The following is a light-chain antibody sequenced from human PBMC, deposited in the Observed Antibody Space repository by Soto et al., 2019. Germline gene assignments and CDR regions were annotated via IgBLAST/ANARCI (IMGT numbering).Light chain of an antibody. J-gene: IGLJ1*01. Sequence: QSVLTQPPSVSAAPGQKVTISCSGSSSNIGGNSVSWYQQLPGTAPKLLIYDDNRRPSGIPDRFSGSKSGTSATLGITGFQTGDEADYYCGSWDSSLSAYVFGTGTKVT. V-gene: IGLV1-51*01. CDR2: DDN. CDR1: SSNIGGNS. CDR3: GSWDSSLSAYV.